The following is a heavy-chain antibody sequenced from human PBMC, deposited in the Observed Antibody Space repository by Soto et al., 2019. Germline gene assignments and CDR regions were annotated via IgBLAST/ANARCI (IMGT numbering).Heavy chain of an antibody. D-gene: IGHD3-16*02. Sequence: ASVKVSCKASGYTFTSYGIIWVRQAPGQGLEWMGWISAYNGNTNYAQKLQGRVTMTTDTSTSTAYMELRSLRSDDTAVYYCARDRYYDYVWGSYRYSPDDAFDIWGQGTMVTVSS. CDR2: ISAYNGNT. V-gene: IGHV1-18*01. J-gene: IGHJ3*02. CDR1: GYTFTSYG. CDR3: ARDRYYDYVWGSYRYSPDDAFDI.